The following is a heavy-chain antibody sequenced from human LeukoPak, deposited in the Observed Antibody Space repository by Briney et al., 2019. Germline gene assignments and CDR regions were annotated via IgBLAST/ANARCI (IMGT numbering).Heavy chain of an antibody. V-gene: IGHV4-59*01. J-gene: IGHJ4*02. CDR1: GGSISSYY. CDR2: IYYSGST. Sequence: SSQTLSLTCTVSGGSISSYYWSWIRQPPGKGLEWIGYIYYSGSTNYNPSLKSRVTISVDTSKNQFSLKLSSVTAADTAVYYCASYSYYYDSSGYFDYWGQGTLVTVSS. CDR3: ASYSYYYDSSGYFDY. D-gene: IGHD3-22*01.